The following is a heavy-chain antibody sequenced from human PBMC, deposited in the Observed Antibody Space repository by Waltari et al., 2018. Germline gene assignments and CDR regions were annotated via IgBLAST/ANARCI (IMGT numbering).Heavy chain of an antibody. D-gene: IGHD2-15*01. Sequence: QVQLQESGPGLVKPSQTLSLTCTVFGGSISRGDYYWRWIRQPPGKVMEWIGYISYTGTTHYSPSRRSRVIMAIDTSKTQFSLKLSSVTAADTALYFCARGITVAALDTWGQGTLVTVSS. V-gene: IGHV4-30-4*08. CDR3: ARGITVAALDT. CDR1: GGSISRGDYY. CDR2: ISYTGTT. J-gene: IGHJ5*02.